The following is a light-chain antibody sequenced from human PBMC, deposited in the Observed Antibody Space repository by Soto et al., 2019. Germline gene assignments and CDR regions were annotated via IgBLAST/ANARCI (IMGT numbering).Light chain of an antibody. CDR3: QKYYRSPLP. Sequence: DIQMTQSPSSLSASVGDRVTITCRASQGIRNYLAWYQQRPGKVPTLLIYAASTLQSGVPSRFSGSGSGTHFPLTISSLQPEDGATYYLQKYYRSPLPFRQGTRLEIK. V-gene: IGKV1-27*01. CDR1: QGIRNY. CDR2: AAS. J-gene: IGKJ5*01.